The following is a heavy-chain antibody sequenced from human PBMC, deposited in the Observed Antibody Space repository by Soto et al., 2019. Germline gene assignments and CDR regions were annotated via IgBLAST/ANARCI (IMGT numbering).Heavy chain of an antibody. Sequence: GGSLRLSCSASGFTSSSYAMHWVRQAPGKGLEYVSAISSNGGSTYYADSVKGRFTISRDNSKNTLYLQMSSLRAEDTAVYYCVRLGYSSGWYVREYFQHWGQGTLVTVSS. D-gene: IGHD6-19*01. CDR3: VRLGYSSGWYVREYFQH. CDR2: ISSNGGST. CDR1: GFTSSSYA. V-gene: IGHV3-64D*06. J-gene: IGHJ1*01.